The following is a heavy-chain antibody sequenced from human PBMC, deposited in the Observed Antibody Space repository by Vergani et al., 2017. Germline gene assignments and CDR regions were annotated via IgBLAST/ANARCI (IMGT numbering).Heavy chain of an antibody. V-gene: IGHV4-59*11. J-gene: IGHJ5*02. D-gene: IGHD6-19*01. CDR1: FDSIRNLY. Sequence: QVQLQESGPGLVKSSETLSLTCSVSFDSIRNLYCNWIRQPPGKGLEWIGSIHYSENTNYNPSLKTRVTISVDTSTNQFSLTLTSVTAADTAVYYCASDTHSGQRADRWGQGTLVTVTS. CDR3: ASDTHSGQRADR. CDR2: IHYSENT.